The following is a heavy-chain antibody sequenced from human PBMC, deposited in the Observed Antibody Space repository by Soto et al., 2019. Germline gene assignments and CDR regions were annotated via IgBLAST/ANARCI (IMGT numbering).Heavy chain of an antibody. CDR3: ARDVEWDLVELGLSFSGMAV. CDR1: GYTFTDYS. D-gene: IGHD1-26*01. CDR2: ISAYSGHT. J-gene: IGHJ6*02. V-gene: IGHV1-18*01. Sequence: QAQLVQSGGEVKKPGASVKVSCKASGYTFTDYSISWVRQAPGQGLEWMGWISAYSGHTNQVQHLRGRVSMTTDTPTNTAYMDLRSLTSDATAVYYYARDVEWDLVELGLSFSGMAVWGRGTAITVSS.